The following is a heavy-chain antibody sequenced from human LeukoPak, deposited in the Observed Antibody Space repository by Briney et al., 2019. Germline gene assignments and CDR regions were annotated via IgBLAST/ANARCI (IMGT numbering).Heavy chain of an antibody. J-gene: IGHJ4*02. Sequence: GGSLRLSCAASGSTFSSYGMHWVRQAPGKGLEWVAVIWYDGSNKYFADSVKGRFTISRDNSKNTLYLQMNSLRAEDTAVYYCARSMVRGVIIEGRGFDYWGQGTLVTVSS. CDR2: IWYDGSNK. D-gene: IGHD3-10*01. CDR1: GSTFSSYG. V-gene: IGHV3-33*01. CDR3: ARSMVRGVIIEGRGFDY.